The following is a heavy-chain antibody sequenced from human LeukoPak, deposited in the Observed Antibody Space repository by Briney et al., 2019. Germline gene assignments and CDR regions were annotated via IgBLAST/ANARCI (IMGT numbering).Heavy chain of an antibody. V-gene: IGHV4-38-2*02. CDR1: GYSISSGNY. Sequence: SETLSLTCTVSGYSISSGNYWGWIRQSPGKGLEWIGTIYHSGSTYYNPSLKSRVTISVDTSKNQISLRLSSVTAADTAIYYCARGNSDRLPPYMDYWGQGILVIVSS. CDR3: ARGNSDRLPPYMDY. J-gene: IGHJ4*02. D-gene: IGHD2-15*01. CDR2: IYHSGST.